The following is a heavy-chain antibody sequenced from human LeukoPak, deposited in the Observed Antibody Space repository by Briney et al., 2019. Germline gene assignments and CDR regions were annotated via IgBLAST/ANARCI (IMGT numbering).Heavy chain of an antibody. J-gene: IGHJ4*02. CDR1: GFTFSSYA. CDR2: ISGSGGST. Sequence: GGSLRLSCAASGFTFSSYAMSWVRQAPGKGLEWVSAISGSGGSTYYADSVKGRFTISRDNSKNTLYLQMNSLRAEDTAVYYCAKPNYYDSSGPEDYWGQGTLVTVSS. V-gene: IGHV3-23*01. D-gene: IGHD3-22*01. CDR3: AKPNYYDSSGPEDY.